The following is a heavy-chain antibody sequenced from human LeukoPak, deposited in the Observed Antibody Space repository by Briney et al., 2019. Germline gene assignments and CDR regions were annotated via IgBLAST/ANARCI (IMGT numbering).Heavy chain of an antibody. CDR1: GYTFTSCY. J-gene: IGHJ4*02. Sequence: ASVKVSCKASGYTFTSCYMHWVRQAPGQGLEWMGIINPSGGSTSYAQKFQGRVTMTRDTSTSTVYMELSSLRSEDTAVYYCARDHEWELMEDYGGQGTRVTVSS. V-gene: IGHV1-46*01. CDR2: INPSGGST. D-gene: IGHD1-26*01. CDR3: ARDHEWELMEDY.